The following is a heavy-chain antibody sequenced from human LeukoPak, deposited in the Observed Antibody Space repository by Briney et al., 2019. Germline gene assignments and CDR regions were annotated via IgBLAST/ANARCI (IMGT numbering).Heavy chain of an antibody. CDR1: GGSFRGYY. D-gene: IGHD6-19*01. J-gene: IGHJ4*02. Sequence: PSETLSLTCAVYGGSFRGYYWSWIRHPPRKGLEWIGEINHSGSTNYNPSLKSRVTISVDTSKNQFSLKLSSVTAADTAVYYCAGQRYSSGWYGYWGQGTLVTVSS. V-gene: IGHV4-34*01. CDR2: INHSGST. CDR3: AGQRYSSGWYGY.